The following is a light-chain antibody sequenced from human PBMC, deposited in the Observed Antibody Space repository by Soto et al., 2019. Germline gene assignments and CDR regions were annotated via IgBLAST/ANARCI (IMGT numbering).Light chain of an antibody. Sequence: QSALTQPPSLSGAPGQRITISCTGTSSNLGAAFAVQWYQQLPGAAPKLLIYYNNNRPSGVPDRFSGSKSGTSAFLAITGLQADAEADYYCQSYDSSLSGHVVFGGGTKLTVL. CDR3: QSYDSSLSGHVV. CDR2: YNN. CDR1: SSNLGAAFA. V-gene: IGLV1-40*01. J-gene: IGLJ2*01.